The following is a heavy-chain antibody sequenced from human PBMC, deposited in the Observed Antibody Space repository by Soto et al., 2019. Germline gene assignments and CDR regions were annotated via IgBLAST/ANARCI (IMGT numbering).Heavy chain of an antibody. CDR2: ISGSGDTT. J-gene: IGHJ4*02. Sequence: GGSLRLSCAASGVTFSTYAMSWVRQAPGKGLEWVSAISGSGDTTYYANSVKGRFTISRDNSKNTLYLQMNSLRAEDTAVYYCAKGSYRPHDYWGQGTLVTSPQ. V-gene: IGHV3-23*01. CDR1: GVTFSTYA. D-gene: IGHD1-26*01. CDR3: AKGSYRPHDY.